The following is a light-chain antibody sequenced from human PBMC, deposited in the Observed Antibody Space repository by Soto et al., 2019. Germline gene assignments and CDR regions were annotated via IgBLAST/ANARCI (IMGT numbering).Light chain of an antibody. CDR1: SSDVGGYNY. V-gene: IGLV2-14*01. CDR3: SSYTSSSSLV. J-gene: IGLJ2*01. Sequence: QSALTQPASVSGSPGQSITISCTGISSDVGGYNYVSWYQHHPGKAPKLLIYEVISRPSGISDRFSGSKSGNTASLTISDLQAEDEADYSCSSYTSSSSLVFGGRTKLTVL. CDR2: EVI.